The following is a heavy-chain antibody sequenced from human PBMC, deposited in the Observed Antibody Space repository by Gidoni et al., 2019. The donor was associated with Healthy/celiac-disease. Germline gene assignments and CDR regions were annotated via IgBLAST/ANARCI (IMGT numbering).Heavy chain of an antibody. CDR3: ARGIYDSSGYAENWFDP. D-gene: IGHD3-22*01. CDR2: IYSSGTT. Sequence: QVQLQESGPGLVKPSGTLSLPCTVSGGSISSYYWSWIRQPPGKGLEWIGYIYSSGTTNYNPSLNSRVTISVDTSKKQFSLKLGSVTSADTAVYYCARGIYDSSGYAENWFDPWGQGTLVTVSS. J-gene: IGHJ5*02. V-gene: IGHV4-59*01. CDR1: GGSISSYY.